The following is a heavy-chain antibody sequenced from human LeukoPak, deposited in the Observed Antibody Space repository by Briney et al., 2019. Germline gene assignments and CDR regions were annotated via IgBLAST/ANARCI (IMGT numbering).Heavy chain of an antibody. CDR3: ARAISNLCSGGRCPRPFDY. J-gene: IGHJ4*02. CDR1: GFTFSSYS. CDR2: ISSSSSYI. D-gene: IGHD2-15*01. V-gene: IGHV3-21*01. Sequence: GGSLRLSCAASGFTFSSYSMNWVRQAPGKGLEWVSSISSSSSYIYYADSVKGRFTISRDNAKNSLYLQMNSLRAEDTAVYYCARAISNLCSGGRCPRPFDYWGQGTLVTVSS.